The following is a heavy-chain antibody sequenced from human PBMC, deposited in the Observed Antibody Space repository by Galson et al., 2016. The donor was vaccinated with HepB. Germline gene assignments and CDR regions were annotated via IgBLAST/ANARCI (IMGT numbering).Heavy chain of an antibody. CDR1: GFAFTSYA. D-gene: IGHD3-10*01. Sequence: SLRLSCATSGFAFTSYAFNWFRQAPGKGLEWVSSISPTAWSKYYAGAVKGRFTISRDRGTSSVFLQMHSLSVEDTATYCCTGEPGRRSSLGVAASWGQGTLVTVSA. CDR2: ISPTAWSK. V-gene: IGHV3-21*06. J-gene: IGHJ5*02. CDR3: TGEPGRRSSLGVAAS.